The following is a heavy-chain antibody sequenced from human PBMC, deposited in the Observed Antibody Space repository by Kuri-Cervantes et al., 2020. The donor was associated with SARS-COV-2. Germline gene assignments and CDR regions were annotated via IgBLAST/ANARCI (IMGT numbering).Heavy chain of an antibody. V-gene: IGHV3-20*04. J-gene: IGHJ4*02. Sequence: GESLKISCAASGFTFDDYGMSWVRQAPGKGLDWVSGINWNGGSTGYADSVKGRFTISRDNAKNSMYLQMNSLRAEDTALYYCARDTRRRSGNLPFDYWGQGTLVTVSS. CDR2: INWNGGST. CDR1: GFTFDDYG. D-gene: IGHD3-3*01. CDR3: ARDTRRRSGNLPFDY.